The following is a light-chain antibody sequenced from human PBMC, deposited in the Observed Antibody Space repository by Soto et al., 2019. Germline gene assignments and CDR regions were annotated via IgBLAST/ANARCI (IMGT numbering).Light chain of an antibody. V-gene: IGKV3-20*01. CDR3: QQYGSSPPYT. CDR1: QTVSNNY. J-gene: IGKJ2*01. CDR2: GSS. Sequence: EVELTQSPGTLSLSPGERATLSCRASQTVSNNYLAWYQQKPGQAPRLLIFGSSDRATGIPDRFSGSGPGTDFTLTISRLEPEDFAVYYCQQYGSSPPYTFGQGTKLEIK.